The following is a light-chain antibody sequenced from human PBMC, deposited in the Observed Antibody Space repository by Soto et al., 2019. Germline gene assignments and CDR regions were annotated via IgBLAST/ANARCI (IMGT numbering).Light chain of an antibody. J-gene: IGKJ5*01. CDR3: QQSSSTPLIT. Sequence: SGVPSRFSGSGSGTEFTLTINSLQPEDFSTYYRQQSSSTPLITFGQGTRLEIK. V-gene: IGKV1-39*01.